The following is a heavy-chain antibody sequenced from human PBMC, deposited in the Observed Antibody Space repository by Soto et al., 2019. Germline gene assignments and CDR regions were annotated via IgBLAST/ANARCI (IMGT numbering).Heavy chain of an antibody. Sequence: ASVKVSCKASGGTFSSYAISWVRQAPGQGLEWMGGIIPIFGTANYAQKFQGRVTITADESTSTAYMELSSLRSEDTAVYYCARVVRYSYGPTEYYFDYWGQGTLVTVS. D-gene: IGHD5-18*01. CDR2: IIPIFGTA. V-gene: IGHV1-69*13. CDR3: ARVVRYSYGPTEYYFDY. CDR1: GGTFSSYA. J-gene: IGHJ4*02.